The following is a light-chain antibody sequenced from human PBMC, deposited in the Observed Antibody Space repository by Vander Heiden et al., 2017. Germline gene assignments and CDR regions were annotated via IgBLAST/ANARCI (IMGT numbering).Light chain of an antibody. CDR3: QSSDSRGIVA. J-gene: IGLJ2*01. CDR2: KET. Sequence: SYELTQPPSVSVSPGQTARIICSGDAVANQYAYWYQQKPGQAPVMVIFKETERPSGIPERFSGSYSGTTVTLIISGVQAEDEADYYCQSSDSRGIVAFGGGTKLTVL. V-gene: IGLV3-25*03. CDR1: AVANQY.